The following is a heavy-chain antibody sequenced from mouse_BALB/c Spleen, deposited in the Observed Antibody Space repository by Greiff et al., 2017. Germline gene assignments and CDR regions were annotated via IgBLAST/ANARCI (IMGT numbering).Heavy chain of an antibody. Sequence: EVQLVESGGGLVKPGGSLKLSCAASGFTFSSYTMSWVRQTPEKRLEWVATISSGGSYTYYPDSVKGRFTISRDNAKNTLYLQMSSLKSEDTAMYYCTRDLSTVVAPYAMDYWGQGTSVTVSS. D-gene: IGHD1-1*01. J-gene: IGHJ4*01. CDR1: GFTFSSYT. CDR2: ISSGGSYT. CDR3: TRDLSTVVAPYAMDY. V-gene: IGHV5-6-4*01.